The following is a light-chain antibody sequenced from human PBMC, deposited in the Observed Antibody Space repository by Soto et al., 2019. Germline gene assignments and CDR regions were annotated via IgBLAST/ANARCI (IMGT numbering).Light chain of an antibody. Sequence: EIVLKQSPGTLSLSPGETATLSCRASQSVSSSYLAWYQQKPGQAPRLLIYGASSRATGIPDRVSGSGSGTDFTLTISRLEPEDFAVYSCHQYGRSPRTFGQGTRLEI. CDR3: HQYGRSPRT. CDR2: GAS. J-gene: IGKJ5*01. CDR1: QSVSSSY. V-gene: IGKV3-20*01.